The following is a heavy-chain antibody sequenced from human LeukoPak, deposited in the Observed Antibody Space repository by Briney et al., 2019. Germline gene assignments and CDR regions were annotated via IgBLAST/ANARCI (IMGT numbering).Heavy chain of an antibody. CDR3: ARYCSGGSCYGYFDC. Sequence: PSGTLSLTCVVSGGSISSSNWWSWVHQPPGKGLEWIGEISHSGNTNYIPSLKSRVTISIDKSKNQFSLKLTSVTAADTAVYYCARYCSGGSCYGYFDCWGQGTLVTVSS. D-gene: IGHD2-15*01. V-gene: IGHV4-4*02. J-gene: IGHJ4*02. CDR1: GGSISSSNW. CDR2: ISHSGNT.